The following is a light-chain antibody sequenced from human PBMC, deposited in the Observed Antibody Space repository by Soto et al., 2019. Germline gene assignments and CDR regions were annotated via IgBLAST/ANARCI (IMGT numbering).Light chain of an antibody. J-gene: IGKJ3*01. Sequence: DIVMTQSPDSLAVSLGERATINCKSSQSVLYSSNNKNYLGWYQQKQGQPPKLLIYWASTRESGVPDRFSASGSGTDFTLTISSLQAEDVAVYYCQQYFSTPCTFGPGTKVDIK. V-gene: IGKV4-1*01. CDR3: QQYFSTPCT. CDR2: WAS. CDR1: QSVLYSSNNKNY.